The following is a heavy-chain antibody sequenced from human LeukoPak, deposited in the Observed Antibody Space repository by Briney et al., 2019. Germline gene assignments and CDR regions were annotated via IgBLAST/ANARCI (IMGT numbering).Heavy chain of an antibody. D-gene: IGHD3-16*01. Sequence: SETLSLTCTVSGGSISSYHWSWIRQPPGKGLEWIGYIYYSGSTNSNPSLESRVTISVDTSREQFSLRLNSVTAADTAVYFCARIYAGGTFFDYWGQGTLVTVSS. V-gene: IGHV4-59*08. CDR2: IYYSGST. CDR1: GGSISSYH. CDR3: ARIYAGGTFFDY. J-gene: IGHJ4*02.